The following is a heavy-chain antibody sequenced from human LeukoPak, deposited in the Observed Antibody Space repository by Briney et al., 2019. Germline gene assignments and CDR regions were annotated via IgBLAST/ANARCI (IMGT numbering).Heavy chain of an antibody. V-gene: IGHV3-23*01. D-gene: IGHD3-10*01. CDR1: GFTFSSYA. J-gene: IGHJ6*02. Sequence: GGSLRLSCAASGFTFSSYAMNWVRQAPGKGLEWVSAIRSSDGRTYYADSVRGRFTISRDNSKNTLYLQMNSLRAEDTAVYYCWTYYYGSGSPTLHNYYYYYGMDVWGQGTTVTVSS. CDR2: IRSSDGRT. CDR3: WTYYYGSGSPTLHNYYYYYGMDV.